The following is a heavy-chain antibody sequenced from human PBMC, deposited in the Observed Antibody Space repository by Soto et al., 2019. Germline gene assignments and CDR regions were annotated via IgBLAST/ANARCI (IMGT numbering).Heavy chain of an antibody. Sequence: QVQLVQSGAEVKKPGSSVKVSCKASGGTFSSFTISWVRQAPGQGLEWMGGIIPIYGTANYAQKFQGRVTITADASTRTAYMERSSVRSEDTAVYYCAKDRRADWESYYYYAMDVWGQGTTVTVSS. CDR1: GGTFSSFT. CDR2: IIPIYGTA. D-gene: IGHD1-26*01. CDR3: AKDRRADWESYYYYAMDV. J-gene: IGHJ6*02. V-gene: IGHV1-69*01.